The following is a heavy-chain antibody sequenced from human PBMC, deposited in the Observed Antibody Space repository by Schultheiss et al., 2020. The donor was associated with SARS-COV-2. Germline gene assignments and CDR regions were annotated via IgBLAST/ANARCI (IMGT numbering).Heavy chain of an antibody. V-gene: IGHV3-21*01. CDR2: ISSSSSYI. CDR3: ASDLYGSGSYYSRDYYYYGMDV. Sequence: GGSLRLSCAASGFTFSSYSMNWVRQAPGKGLEWVSSISSSSSYIYYADSVKGRFTISRDNAKNSLYLQMNSLRAEDTAVYYCASDLYGSGSYYSRDYYYYGMDVWGQGTTVTVSS. D-gene: IGHD3-10*01. J-gene: IGHJ6*02. CDR1: GFTFSSYS.